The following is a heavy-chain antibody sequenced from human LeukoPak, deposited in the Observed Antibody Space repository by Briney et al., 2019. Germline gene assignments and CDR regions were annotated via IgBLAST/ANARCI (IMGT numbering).Heavy chain of an antibody. CDR1: GYTFTIYG. D-gene: IGHD3-16*01. Sequence: ASVTVSFKASGYTFTIYGISWGGQAPGQGLEWMGWISAYNGDTNYSQKLQGRGTMTTDTATSTAYMELRSLRSDDTAVYYCAREFGGMNAFDIWGQGTMVTVSS. J-gene: IGHJ3*02. CDR2: ISAYNGDT. CDR3: AREFGGMNAFDI. V-gene: IGHV1-18*01.